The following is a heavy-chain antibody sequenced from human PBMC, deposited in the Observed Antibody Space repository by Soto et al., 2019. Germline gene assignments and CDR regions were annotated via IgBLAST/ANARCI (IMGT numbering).Heavy chain of an antibody. V-gene: IGHV6-1*01. CDR2: TYYGSKWST. Sequence: LSLTCAISGDSVSSKSAAWNWIRQSPSRGLEWLGRTYYGSKWSTDYAISVKSRITINPDTSNNHFSLQLKSVTPEDTAVYYCTRALSGSYDHWGQGTLVTVSS. J-gene: IGHJ5*02. CDR1: GDSVSSKSAA. CDR3: TRALSGSYDH. D-gene: IGHD1-26*01.